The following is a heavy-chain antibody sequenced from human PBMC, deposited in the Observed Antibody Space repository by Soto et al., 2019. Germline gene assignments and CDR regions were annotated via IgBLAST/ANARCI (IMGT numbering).Heavy chain of an antibody. CDR3: AREDMSGTYYFDY. V-gene: IGHV4-61*01. Sequence: LSLTCSVSGGSVSSPTHFWSWIRQSPGKGLEWIGYIYFSGITNSNPSLKSRVTISADTSKNQFSLRLSSVTAADTAVYYCAREDMSGTYYFDYWGHGTLVTVSS. CDR2: IYFSGIT. CDR1: GGSVSSPTHF. J-gene: IGHJ4*01. D-gene: IGHD1-26*01.